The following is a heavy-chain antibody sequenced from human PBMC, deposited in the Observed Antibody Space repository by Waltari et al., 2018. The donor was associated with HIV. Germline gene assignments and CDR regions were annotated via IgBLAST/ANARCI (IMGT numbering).Heavy chain of an antibody. D-gene: IGHD6-6*01. Sequence: QVQLVESGGGVVQPGRSLRLSCAASGFTFSSYGMHWVRQAPGKGLEWVAVIWYYGSNKYYADSVKGRFTISRDNSKNTLYLQMNSLRAEDTAVYYCAREGGLGQLVDYYYYGMDVWGQGTTVTVSS. V-gene: IGHV3-33*01. CDR2: IWYYGSNK. CDR1: GFTFSSYG. CDR3: AREGGLGQLVDYYYYGMDV. J-gene: IGHJ6*02.